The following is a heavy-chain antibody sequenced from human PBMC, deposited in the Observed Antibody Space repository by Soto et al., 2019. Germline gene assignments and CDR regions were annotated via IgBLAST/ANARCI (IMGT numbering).Heavy chain of an antibody. V-gene: IGHV4-59*11. CDR1: GGSISSHY. Sequence: SVTLSRTWMVSGGSISSHYCSWIRQPPGKGLEWIAYIYDGGSPNYNPSLKSRVTISVDTSKNQFSLKLSSVTAADAAMYYCAREPNRYYFDYWGQGTLVTVSS. CDR3: AREPNRYYFDY. J-gene: IGHJ4*02. CDR2: IYDGGSP.